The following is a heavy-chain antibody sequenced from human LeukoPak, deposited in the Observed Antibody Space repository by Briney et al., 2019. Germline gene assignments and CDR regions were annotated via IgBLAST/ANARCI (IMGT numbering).Heavy chain of an antibody. D-gene: IGHD2-2*01. CDR3: AVGYCSSTSCSFFDY. CDR2: IIPVFNTP. Sequence: ASVKVSCKASGGAFSSSAVSWVRQAPGQGLEWMGGIIPVFNTPNYARKFLGRLTITADESTRTAYMELSSLRSEDTAVYYCAVGYCSSTSCSFFDYWGQGTLVTVSS. CDR1: GGAFSSSA. V-gene: IGHV1-69*01. J-gene: IGHJ4*02.